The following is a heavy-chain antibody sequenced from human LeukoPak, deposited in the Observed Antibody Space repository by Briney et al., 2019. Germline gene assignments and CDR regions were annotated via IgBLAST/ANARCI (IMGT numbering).Heavy chain of an antibody. J-gene: IGHJ5*02. Sequence: ASVKVSCKASGYSFTGYYMHWVRQAPGQGLEWMGWINPNSGGTNYVQKFQGRVTMTTDTSISTAYMELSRLRSDDTAVYYCARGGVLPAVGGWFDPWGQGTLVIVSS. V-gene: IGHV1-2*02. D-gene: IGHD2-2*01. CDR2: INPNSGGT. CDR3: ARGGVLPAVGGWFDP. CDR1: GYSFTGYY.